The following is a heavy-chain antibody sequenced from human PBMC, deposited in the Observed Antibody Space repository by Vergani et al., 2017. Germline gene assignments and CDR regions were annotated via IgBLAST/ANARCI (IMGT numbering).Heavy chain of an antibody. V-gene: IGHV5-51*01. CDR3: ARHTTYTDS. Sequence: EVELVQSGPEMRKPGVSLKISCKGSEYSFGKYWIGWVRQMPGKGLEWMGIIYPADSDTRYSPSFQGQVTISADKSISTAFLQWDSLKASDTALYYCARHTTYTDSWGQGTLVTVSS. J-gene: IGHJ4*02. CDR1: EYSFGKYW. CDR2: IYPADSDT. D-gene: IGHD1-1*01.